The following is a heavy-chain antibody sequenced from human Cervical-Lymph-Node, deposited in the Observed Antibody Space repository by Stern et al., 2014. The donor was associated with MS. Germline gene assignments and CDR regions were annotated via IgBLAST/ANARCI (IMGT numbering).Heavy chain of an antibody. CDR1: GYTFTSYA. CDR2: INAGNGNT. Sequence: VQLVQSGAEVKKPGASVKVSCKASGYTFTSYAMHWVRQAPGQRLEWMGWINAGNGNTKYSQKFQGRVTITRDTSASTAYMELSSLRSEDTAVYYCARSGGYYGSGSYYIRWGQGTLVTVSS. D-gene: IGHD3-10*01. V-gene: IGHV1-3*01. CDR3: ARSGGYYGSGSYYIR. J-gene: IGHJ4*02.